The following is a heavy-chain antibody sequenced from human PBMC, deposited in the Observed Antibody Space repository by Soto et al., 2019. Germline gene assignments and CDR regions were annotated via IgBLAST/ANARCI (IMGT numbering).Heavy chain of an antibody. Sequence: GGSLRLACAASGFTFSSYGMHWVRQAPGKGLEWVAVISYDGSNKYYADSVKGRFTISRDNSKNTLYLQMNSLRAEDTAVYYCAKSPSKYSGSYYISSAFDIWGQGTMVTVSS. J-gene: IGHJ3*02. V-gene: IGHV3-30*18. CDR1: GFTFSSYG. D-gene: IGHD1-26*01. CDR3: AKSPSKYSGSYYISSAFDI. CDR2: ISYDGSNK.